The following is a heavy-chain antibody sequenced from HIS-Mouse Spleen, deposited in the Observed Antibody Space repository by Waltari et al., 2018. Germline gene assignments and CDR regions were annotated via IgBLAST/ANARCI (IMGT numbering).Heavy chain of an antibody. CDR1: GGSFSGYY. J-gene: IGHJ2*01. D-gene: IGHD7-27*01. V-gene: IGHV4-34*01. CDR3: ARVRTGDPSYWYFDL. Sequence: QVQLQQWGAGLLKPSETLSLTCAVYGGSFSGYYWSWIRQPPGKGLEWIGEINHSGSTNYNPSLKSRVTISVDTSKNQFSLKLSSVTVADTAVYYCARVRTGDPSYWYFDLWGRGTLVTVSS. CDR2: INHSGST.